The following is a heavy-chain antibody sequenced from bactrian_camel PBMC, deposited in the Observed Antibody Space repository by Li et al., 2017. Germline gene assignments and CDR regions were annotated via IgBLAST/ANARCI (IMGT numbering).Heavy chain of an antibody. Sequence: HVQLVESGGGSVQVGGSLKLSCAASGYNNIFLVCTMGWHRQAPGKGRELIASIRPDGTPSYDPSVMGRFTISEDKAKNTLYLQMDNLNTDETAVYYCSSRACMYGSSGQGTQVTVS. D-gene: IGHD1*01. V-gene: IGHV3S53*01. J-gene: IGHJ4*01. CDR1: GYNNIFLVCT. CDR2: IRPDGTP.